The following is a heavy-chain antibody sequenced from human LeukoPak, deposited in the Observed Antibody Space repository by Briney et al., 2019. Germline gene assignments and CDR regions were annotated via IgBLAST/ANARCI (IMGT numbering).Heavy chain of an antibody. D-gene: IGHD3-10*01. Sequence: GGSLRLSCAASGFTFNNYDMSWVRQAPGKGLEWVSGIGGSGGYTYYADSVKGRFTISRDNPKNTLYLQMNSLRAEDTAAYFCAKADGSGSYYYSMDVWGQGTTVTVSS. CDR3: AKADGSGSYYYSMDV. J-gene: IGHJ6*03. V-gene: IGHV3-23*01. CDR1: GFTFNNYD. CDR2: IGGSGGYT.